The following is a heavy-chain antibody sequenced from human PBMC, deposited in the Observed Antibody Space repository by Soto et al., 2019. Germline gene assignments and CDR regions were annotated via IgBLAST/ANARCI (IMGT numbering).Heavy chain of an antibody. Sequence: QVHLQESGPGLVKPSETLSLTCAISGDSIGNFYWSWIRQPAVMGLESLGRISASGRTSYSPSLQSGVTMSLDRSKIRFSLRLTSASAADTAVYFCARGMGRYFDLWGRGTLVTVSS. CDR3: ARGMGRYFDL. J-gene: IGHJ2*01. CDR2: ISASGRT. V-gene: IGHV4-4*07. CDR1: GDSIGNFY. D-gene: IGHD3-16*01.